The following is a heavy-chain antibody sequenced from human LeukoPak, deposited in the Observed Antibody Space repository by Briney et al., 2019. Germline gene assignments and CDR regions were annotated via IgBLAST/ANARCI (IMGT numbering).Heavy chain of an antibody. CDR3: AKDQLPPPLLWFGRGENAFDI. D-gene: IGHD3-10*01. CDR2: IKEDGSRK. CDR1: RFTFNNYW. J-gene: IGHJ3*02. Sequence: GGSLRLSCAASRFTFNNYWMSWVRQAPGKGLEWLANIKEDGSRKYYVDSVKGRFTISRDNAKKSLFLQMNSLRAEDTAVYYCAKDQLPPPLLWFGRGENAFDIWGQGTMVTVSS. V-gene: IGHV3-7*03.